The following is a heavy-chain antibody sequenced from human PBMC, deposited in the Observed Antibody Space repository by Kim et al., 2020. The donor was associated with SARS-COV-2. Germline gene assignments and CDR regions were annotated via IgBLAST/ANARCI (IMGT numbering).Heavy chain of an antibody. CDR3: ARDPVTVLRYFDWLLKGYFQH. J-gene: IGHJ1*01. CDR2: ISAYNGNT. V-gene: IGHV1-18*01. Sequence: ASVKVSCKASGYTFTSYGISWVRQAPGQGLEWMGWISAYNGNTNYAQKLQGRVTMTTDTSTSTAYMELRSLRSDDTAVYYCARDPVTVLRYFDWLLKGYFQHWGQGTLVTVSS. D-gene: IGHD3-9*01. CDR1: GYTFTSYG.